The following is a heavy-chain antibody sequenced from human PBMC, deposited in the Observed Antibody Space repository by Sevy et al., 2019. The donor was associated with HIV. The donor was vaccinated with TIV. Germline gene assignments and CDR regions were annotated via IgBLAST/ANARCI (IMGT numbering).Heavy chain of an antibody. CDR3: ARDLYYGSGSNAFDI. Sequence: GGSLRLSCAASGFTFSDYYMSRIRQAPWKGLEWVSYISSSSSTIYYADSVKGRFTISRDNAKNSLYLQMNSLRAEDTAVYYCARDLYYGSGSNAFDIWGQGTMVTVSS. V-gene: IGHV3-11*01. J-gene: IGHJ3*02. CDR2: ISSSSSTI. D-gene: IGHD3-10*01. CDR1: GFTFSDYY.